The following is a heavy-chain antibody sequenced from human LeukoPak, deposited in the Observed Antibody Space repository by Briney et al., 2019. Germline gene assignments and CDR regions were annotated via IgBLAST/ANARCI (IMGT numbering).Heavy chain of an antibody. D-gene: IGHD2/OR15-2a*01. J-gene: IGHJ4*02. CDR1: GFSLTTRGMC. Sequence: SGPTLVNPTHTLTLTCTFSGFSLTTRGMCLSWLRQPPGKALEWLARIDWDESKYYSTSLRTRLTISKGSSKNQVVLPMTNVDPVDTATYYCARILTTSEEYYFDYWGQGTLVTVSS. CDR3: ARILTTSEEYYFDY. CDR2: IDWDESK. V-gene: IGHV2-70*11.